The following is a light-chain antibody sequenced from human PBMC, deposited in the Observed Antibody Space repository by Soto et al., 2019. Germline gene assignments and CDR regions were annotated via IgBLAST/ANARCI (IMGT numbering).Light chain of an antibody. CDR3: RQYNTYRYT. CDR1: QSINRW. V-gene: IGKV1-5*01. CDR2: DAS. J-gene: IGKJ2*01. Sequence: DIPMTQSPSTLSASVGDRVTITCRASQSINRWLAWYQQKPGKAPQLLIYDASNLESGVPSRFSGSGSGTQFTLTIPGLQPDDFTTYYCRQYNTYRYTFCQGTRLDI.